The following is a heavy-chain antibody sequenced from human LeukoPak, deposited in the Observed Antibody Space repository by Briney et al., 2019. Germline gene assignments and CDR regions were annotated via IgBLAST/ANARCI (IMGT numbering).Heavy chain of an antibody. V-gene: IGHV3-23*01. D-gene: IGHD2-15*01. CDR3: ARDRGVDY. Sequence: GGSLRLSCAASGFTFSSYGMNWVRQAPGKGLEWVSAISGSGGNTYYADSVKGRFTISRDNSKNTLYLQMNGLRAEDTAVYYCARDRGVDYWGQGTLVTVSS. CDR1: GFTFSSYG. J-gene: IGHJ4*02. CDR2: ISGSGGNT.